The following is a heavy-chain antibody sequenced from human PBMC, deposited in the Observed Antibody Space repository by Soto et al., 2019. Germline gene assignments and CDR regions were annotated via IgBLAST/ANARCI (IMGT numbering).Heavy chain of an antibody. CDR3: ARVSGWQQNYYYYYYMAV. V-gene: IGHV3-33*01. Sequence: GGSLRLSCAASGFTFSSYGMHWVRQAPGKGLEWVAVIWYDGSNKCYADSVKGRFTISRDNSKNTLYLQMNSLRAEDTAVYYCARVSGWQQNYYYYYYMAVWGKGTTVPVSS. CDR1: GFTFSSYG. D-gene: IGHD6-19*01. J-gene: IGHJ6*03. CDR2: IWYDGSNK.